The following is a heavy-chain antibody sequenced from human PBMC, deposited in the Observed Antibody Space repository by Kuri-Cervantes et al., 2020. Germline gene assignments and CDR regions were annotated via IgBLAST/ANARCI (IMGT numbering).Heavy chain of an antibody. CDR1: GYTFTGYY. CDR2: INPNSGGT. CDR3: ARDKLGLSSSHLYYFDY. J-gene: IGHJ4*02. D-gene: IGHD6-6*01. V-gene: IGHV1-2*02. Sequence: ASVKVSCKASGYTFTGYYMHWVRQAPGQGLEWMGWINPNSGGTNYAQKVQGRVTMTRDTSISTADMELSRLRSDDPAVYYCARDKLGLSSSHLYYFDYWGQGTLVTVSS.